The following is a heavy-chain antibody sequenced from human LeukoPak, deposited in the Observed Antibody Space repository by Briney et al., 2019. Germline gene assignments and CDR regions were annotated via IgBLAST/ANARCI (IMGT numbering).Heavy chain of an antibody. Sequence: PGGSLRLSCAAAGFTFSSYAMHGVRRGPGKRLEWGAVVSYDGGNKYYADPVRVGFTISRHNSKTTHYLKMNSLRPEHTDVYYCARHPGYCSGGSCQYYYYYYMDVWGKGPTVTVSS. V-gene: IGHV3-30*04. CDR1: GFTFSSYA. CDR3: ARHPGYCSGGSCQYYYYYYMDV. D-gene: IGHD2-15*01. CDR2: VSYDGGNK. J-gene: IGHJ6*03.